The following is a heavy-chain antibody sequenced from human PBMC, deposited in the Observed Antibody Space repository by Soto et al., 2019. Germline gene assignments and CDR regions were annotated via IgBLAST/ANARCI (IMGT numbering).Heavy chain of an antibody. CDR2: INHSGST. J-gene: IGHJ6*02. CDR1: GGSFSGYY. CDR3: ARGQGSSWYYYYYGMDV. Sequence: SETLSLTCAVYGGSFSGYYWSWIRQPPGKGLERIGEINHSGSTNYNPSLKSRVTISVDTSKNQFSLKLSSVTAADTAVYYCARGQGSSWYYYYYGMDVWGQGTTVT. D-gene: IGHD6-13*01. V-gene: IGHV4-34*01.